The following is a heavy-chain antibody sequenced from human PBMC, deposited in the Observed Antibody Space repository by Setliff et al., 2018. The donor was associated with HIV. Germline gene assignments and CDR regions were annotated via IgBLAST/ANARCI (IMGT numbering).Heavy chain of an antibody. Sequence: ASVKVSCKASGYTFTSYGISWVRQAPGQGLEWMGWISTYNGNTNYAQKLQGRVTMTTDTSTTTAYMELRSLKSDDTAIYFCARRVHLTVPAHYYYYYMDVWGKGTTVTVSS. V-gene: IGHV1-18*01. CDR2: ISTYNGNT. CDR1: GYTFTSYG. CDR3: ARRVHLTVPAHYYYYYMDV. J-gene: IGHJ6*03. D-gene: IGHD2-2*01.